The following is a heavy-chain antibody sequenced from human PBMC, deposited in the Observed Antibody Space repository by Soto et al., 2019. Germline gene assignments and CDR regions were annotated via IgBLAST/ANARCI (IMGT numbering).Heavy chain of an antibody. D-gene: IGHD3-16*02. CDR1: GGSISSYL. CDR2: IYYSGST. V-gene: IGHV4-59*01. J-gene: IGHJ3*02. CDR3: ARGDYIWGSYSYTPDVFNI. Sequence: SSETLSLTCIVSGGSISSYLWNWLRQPPGKGLEWIGCIYYSGSTNYNPSLKSRVTISVDTSKNQFSLKLSSVTAADTAVYYCARGDYIWGSYSYTPDVFNIWGQGTMVTVSS.